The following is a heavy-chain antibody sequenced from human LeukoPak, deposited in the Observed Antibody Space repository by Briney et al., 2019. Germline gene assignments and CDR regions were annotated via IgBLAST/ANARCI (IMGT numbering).Heavy chain of an antibody. CDR3: ARSPGHNWFDP. J-gene: IGHJ5*02. D-gene: IGHD3-10*01. V-gene: IGHV4-30-2*01. CDR1: GGSISSGGYS. Sequence: PSQTLSLTCAVSGGSISSGGYSWSWIRQPPGKGLEWIGYIYHSGSTYYNPSLKSRVTISVDRSKNQFSLKLSSVTAADTAVYYCARSPGHNWFDPWGQGTLVTVSS. CDR2: IYHSGST.